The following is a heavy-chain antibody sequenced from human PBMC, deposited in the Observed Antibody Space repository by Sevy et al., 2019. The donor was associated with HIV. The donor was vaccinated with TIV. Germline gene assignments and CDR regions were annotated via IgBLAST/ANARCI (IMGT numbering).Heavy chain of an antibody. D-gene: IGHD7-27*01. CDR3: ARGTGDYYYYGMDV. Sequence: SETLSLTCTVSGGSISSYYWSWIRQPPGKGLEWIGYIYYSGSTNYNPSLKSRVTISVDTSKNQFSLKLSSVTAADTAVYYCARGTGDYYYYGMDVWGQGTTVTVSS. CDR2: IYYSGST. CDR1: GGSISSYY. V-gene: IGHV4-59*01. J-gene: IGHJ6*02.